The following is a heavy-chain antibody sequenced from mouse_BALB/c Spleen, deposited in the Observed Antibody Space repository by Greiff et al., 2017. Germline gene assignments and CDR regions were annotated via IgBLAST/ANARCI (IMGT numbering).Heavy chain of an antibody. CDR2: IYWDDDK. J-gene: IGHJ2*01. CDR1: GFSLSTSGMG. Sequence: QVTLKVSGPGILQPSQTLSLTCSFSGFSLSTSGMGVSWIRQPSGKGLEWLAHIYWDDDKRYNPSLKSRLTISKDTSRNQVFLKITSVDTADTATYYCARYDGYYGDYFDYWGQGTTLTVSS. D-gene: IGHD2-3*01. V-gene: IGHV8-12*01. CDR3: ARYDGYYGDYFDY.